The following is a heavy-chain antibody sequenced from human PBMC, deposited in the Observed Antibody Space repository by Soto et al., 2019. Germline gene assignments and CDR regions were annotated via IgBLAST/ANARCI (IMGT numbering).Heavy chain of an antibody. CDR2: IYYSGNT. CDR1: GGSIGSDNYY. V-gene: IGHV4-39*01. CDR3: ARHRGRWLQFPFDF. D-gene: IGHD5-12*01. J-gene: IGHJ4*02. Sequence: SETLSLTCTVSGGSIGSDNYYWGWIRQPPEKGLERIGSIYYSGNTHSNPSLMSRVSMSLDKSKNHFYLNLTSVTAADTAMYYCARHRGRWLQFPFDFWGQGTPVTVSS.